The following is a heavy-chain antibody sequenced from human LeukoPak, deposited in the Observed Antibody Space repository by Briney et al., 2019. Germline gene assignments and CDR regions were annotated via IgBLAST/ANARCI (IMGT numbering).Heavy chain of an antibody. V-gene: IGHV4-39*07. Sequence: SETLSLTCSVSDGSISSDTFLCGWIRHPPGNGLEWIGNIYYSGSTHYNPSLKSRVTISLDTSNNQFSLRLNSVTAADTAVYYCARRITYGRTFDYWGQGILVTVSS. D-gene: IGHD2-8*01. CDR2: IYYSGST. CDR3: ARRITYGRTFDY. CDR1: DGSISSDTFL. J-gene: IGHJ4*02.